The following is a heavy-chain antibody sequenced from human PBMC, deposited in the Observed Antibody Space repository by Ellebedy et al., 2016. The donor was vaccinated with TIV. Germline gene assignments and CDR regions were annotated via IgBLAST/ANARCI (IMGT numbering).Heavy chain of an antibody. D-gene: IGHD3-9*01. CDR1: GGSISGSSDY. J-gene: IGHJ6*02. CDR3: ARGPLRYFDWVYYYHGMDV. CDR2: IYNSGRT. Sequence: MPSETLSLTCTVSGGSISGSSDYWGWIRQPPGKGLEWIGTIYNSGRTFYNPSLKSRVTISVDTSKNQFSLRLSSVTAADTAVYYCARGPLRYFDWVYYYHGMDVWGQGTTVTVSS. V-gene: IGHV4-39*01.